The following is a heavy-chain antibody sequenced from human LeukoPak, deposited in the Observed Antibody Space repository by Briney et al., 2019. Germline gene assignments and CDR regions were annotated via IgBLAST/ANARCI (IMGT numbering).Heavy chain of an antibody. D-gene: IGHD5-18*01. V-gene: IGHV1-18*01. J-gene: IGHJ4*02. CDR1: GYTFTSYG. CDR2: ISAYNGNT. CDR3: ARERDVDTAMGLDY. Sequence: ASVKVSCKASGYTFTSYGISWVRQAPGQGLEWMGWISAYNGNTNYAQKLQGRVTMTTDTSTSTAYMELRSLRSDDTAVYYCARERDVDTAMGLDYWGQGIMVTVSS.